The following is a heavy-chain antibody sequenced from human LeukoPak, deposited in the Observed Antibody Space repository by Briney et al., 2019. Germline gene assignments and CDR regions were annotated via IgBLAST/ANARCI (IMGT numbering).Heavy chain of an antibody. Sequence: SETLSLTCTVSGGSISSYYWSWIRQPPGKGLEWIGYIYYSGSTNYNPSLKSRLTISVDTSKNQFSLKLSSVTAADTAVYYCARASNDYYMDVWGKGTTVTISS. J-gene: IGHJ6*03. CDR2: IYYSGST. D-gene: IGHD4/OR15-4a*01. CDR1: GGSISSYY. CDR3: ARASNDYYMDV. V-gene: IGHV4-59*01.